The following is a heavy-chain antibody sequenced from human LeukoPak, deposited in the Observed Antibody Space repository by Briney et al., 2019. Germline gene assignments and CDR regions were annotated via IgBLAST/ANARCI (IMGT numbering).Heavy chain of an antibody. CDR1: GFTFDDYA. D-gene: IGHD6-13*01. Sequence: GGSLRPSCAASGFTFDDYAMHWVRQAPGKGLEWVSLISWDGGSTYYADSVKGRFTISRDNSKNSLYLQMNSLRAEDTALYYCAKEIIAAAGGFDYWGQGTLVTVSS. V-gene: IGHV3-43D*03. J-gene: IGHJ4*02. CDR3: AKEIIAAAGGFDY. CDR2: ISWDGGST.